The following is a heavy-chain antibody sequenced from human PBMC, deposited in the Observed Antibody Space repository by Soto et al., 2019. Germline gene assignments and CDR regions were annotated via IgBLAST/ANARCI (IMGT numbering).Heavy chain of an antibody. CDR2: IYHSGST. V-gene: IGHV4-4*02. CDR3: ARDHRYSYGKNWFDP. J-gene: IGHJ5*02. Sequence: QVQLQESGPGLVKPSGTLSLTCAVSGGSISSSNWWSWVRQPPGKGLEWIGEIYHSGSTNYNPSLKSRGTIXXDXSXXQFSLKLRSVTAADTAGYYCARDHRYSYGKNWFDPWGQGTLVTVSS. D-gene: IGHD5-18*01. CDR1: GGSISSSNW.